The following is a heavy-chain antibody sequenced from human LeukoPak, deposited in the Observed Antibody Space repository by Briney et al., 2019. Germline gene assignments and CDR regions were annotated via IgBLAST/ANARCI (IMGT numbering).Heavy chain of an antibody. CDR2: IGSDGTKK. V-gene: IGHV3-30*04. J-gene: IGHJ4*02. Sequence: GRSLRLSCVASGFIFSDHPFHWVRQSPDKGLEWVALIGSDGTKKYYADSVQGRFTVSRENSKNTLFLQMNTQRADDTAVYFRARQMTSTRLFDSWGQGTLVTVSS. CDR3: ARQMTSTRLFDS. CDR1: GFIFSDHP. D-gene: IGHD5/OR15-5a*01.